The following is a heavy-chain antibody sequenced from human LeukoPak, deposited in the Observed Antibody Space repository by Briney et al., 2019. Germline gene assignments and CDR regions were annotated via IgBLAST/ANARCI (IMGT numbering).Heavy chain of an antibody. CDR3: ARGTRWLQFRVFDY. Sequence: GGSLRLSCAASGFTFSGYAMSWVRQAPGKGLEWVSAFSGSGGDTYYADSVKGRFTISRDNSKNTLYLQMNSLRAEDTAVYYCARGTRWLQFRVFDYWGQGTLVTVSS. V-gene: IGHV3-23*01. D-gene: IGHD5-24*01. J-gene: IGHJ4*02. CDR1: GFTFSGYA. CDR2: FSGSGGDT.